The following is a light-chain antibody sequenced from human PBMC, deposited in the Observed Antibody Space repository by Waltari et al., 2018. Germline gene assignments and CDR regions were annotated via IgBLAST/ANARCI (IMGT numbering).Light chain of an antibody. CDR2: DAS. CDR3: QHRGHWPPVAT. CDR1: QSISSY. J-gene: IGKJ3*01. Sequence: IVLTQSPATLPLSPGERATLSCRASQSISSYLAWYQQRPGQSPRLLIYDASNRATGIPARFSGSGSGTDFTLTISSLEPEDFAVYYCQHRGHWPPVATFGPGTIVD. V-gene: IGKV3-11*01.